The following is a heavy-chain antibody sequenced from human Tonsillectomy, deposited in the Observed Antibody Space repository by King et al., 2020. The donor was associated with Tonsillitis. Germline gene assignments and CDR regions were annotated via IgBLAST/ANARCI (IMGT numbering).Heavy chain of an antibody. CDR1: GFTFSDAW. CDR2: IKRKTDGGTT. CDR3: TTAAYDSSAYYYYYYYGMDV. J-gene: IGHJ6*04. D-gene: IGHD3-22*01. Sequence: VQLVESGGGLVKPGGSLRLSCAASGFTFSDAWMSWVRQTPGKGLEWVGRIKRKTDGGTTDYAAPVKGRFTISRDDSKNTLYLQMNSLKTQDTAVYYCTTAAYDSSAYYYYYYYGMDVWGKGTTVTVSS. V-gene: IGHV3-15*01.